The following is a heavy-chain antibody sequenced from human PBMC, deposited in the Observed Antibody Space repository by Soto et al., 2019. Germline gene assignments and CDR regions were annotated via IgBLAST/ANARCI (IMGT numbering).Heavy chain of an antibody. CDR3: ARSYYYDSSGYYSQPLYDAFDI. Sequence: QVQLVQSGAEVKKPGSSVKVSCKASGGTFSSYAISWVRQAPGQGLEWMGGIIPIFGTANYAQKFQGRVMITADEATSTADMELSSLISEDTAVYYCARSYYYDSSGYYSQPLYDAFDIWGQGTMVTVSS. D-gene: IGHD3-22*01. J-gene: IGHJ3*02. CDR1: GGTFSSYA. V-gene: IGHV1-69*01. CDR2: IIPIFGTA.